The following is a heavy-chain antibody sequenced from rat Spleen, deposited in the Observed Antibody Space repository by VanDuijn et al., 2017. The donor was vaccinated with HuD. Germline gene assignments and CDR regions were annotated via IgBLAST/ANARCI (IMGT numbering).Heavy chain of an antibody. CDR1: GFSFNDYW. CDR3: TTNWYFDF. V-gene: IGHV4-2*01. CDR2: ISKDSTTI. Sequence: EVKLVESGGGLVQPGRSLKLSCAASGFSFNDYWTGWVRHAPGKGLEWIGVISKDSTTINYTPSLKDKFIISRDNAQNTLYLQMNKLGSEDTAIYYCTTNWYFDFWGPGTMVTVSS. J-gene: IGHJ1*01.